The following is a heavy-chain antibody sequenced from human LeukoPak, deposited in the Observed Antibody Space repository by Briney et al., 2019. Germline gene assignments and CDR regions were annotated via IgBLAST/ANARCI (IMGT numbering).Heavy chain of an antibody. Sequence: PGGSLRLSCAASGFTFSSYWMNWARQAPGKGLEWVASINHNGNVNYYVDSVKGRFTVSRDNAKNSLYLQMNSLRVEDTAIYYCSNKRDYWGQGTLVTVSS. CDR3: SNKRDY. CDR1: GFTFSSYW. J-gene: IGHJ4*02. CDR2: INHNGNVN. V-gene: IGHV3-7*01.